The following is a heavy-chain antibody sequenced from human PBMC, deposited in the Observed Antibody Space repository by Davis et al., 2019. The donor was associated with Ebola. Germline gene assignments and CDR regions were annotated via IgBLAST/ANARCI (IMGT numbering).Heavy chain of an antibody. D-gene: IGHD2-8*02. CDR3: ASLRRTITGMDDGFDI. V-gene: IGHV5-51*01. Sequence: GESLKISCKDSGNRFSSHWIGWVRQMPGKGLEWMGIIYTGDSDTRYSPSFRGQVTISADKFAKTAFLQWSSLKASDSGMYYCASLRRTITGMDDGFDIWGQGTMVTVSS. J-gene: IGHJ3*02. CDR1: GNRFSSHW. CDR2: IYTGDSDT.